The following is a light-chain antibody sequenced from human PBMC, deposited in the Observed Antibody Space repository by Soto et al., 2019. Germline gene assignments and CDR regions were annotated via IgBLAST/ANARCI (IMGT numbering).Light chain of an antibody. V-gene: IGKV1-27*01. Sequence: DVQMTQSPSSLSASVGDRVTITCRASRDISSSLAWYQQKPGKVPKLLIYAASTLHAGFQSRFSGSGSGTFFTLTINSLQPEDVATYYSQKYNSAPNTFGRGTRLEIK. CDR3: QKYNSAPNT. CDR1: RDISSS. CDR2: AAS. J-gene: IGKJ2*01.